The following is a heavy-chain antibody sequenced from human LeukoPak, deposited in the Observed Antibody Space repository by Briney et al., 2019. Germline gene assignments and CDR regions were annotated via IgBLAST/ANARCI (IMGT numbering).Heavy chain of an antibody. J-gene: IGHJ5*02. CDR1: GFTFSDYA. V-gene: IGHV3-23*01. CDR3: GKGIYGAGNHLDWLDP. D-gene: IGHD3-10*01. Sequence: GGSLRLSCAGSGFTFSDYAMTWVRQAPGKGLEWVSRISGSGGSTYYADSVKGRFTISRDNSKNTVYLQMNSLRGDDTAVYYCGKGIYGAGNHLDWLDPWGQGTLVTVSS. CDR2: ISGSGGST.